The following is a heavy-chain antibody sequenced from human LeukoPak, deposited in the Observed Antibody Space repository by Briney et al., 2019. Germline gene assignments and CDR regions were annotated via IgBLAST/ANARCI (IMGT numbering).Heavy chain of an antibody. D-gene: IGHD3-22*01. Sequence: ASVKVSCKASGYTFTNDGISWVRQAPGQGLEWRGCISAYNGHTNYAQKLQGRVTMTTETSTSTAYMELRSQRSDDTAVYYCARGFPNRYYYDSSGYYGYYFDYWGQGTLVTVSS. J-gene: IGHJ4*02. V-gene: IGHV1-18*01. CDR1: GYTFTNDG. CDR3: ARGFPNRYYYDSSGYYGYYFDY. CDR2: ISAYNGHT.